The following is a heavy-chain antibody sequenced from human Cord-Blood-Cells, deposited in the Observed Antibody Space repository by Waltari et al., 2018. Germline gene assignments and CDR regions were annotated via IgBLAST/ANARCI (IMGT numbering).Heavy chain of an antibody. CDR1: GGYISSSSYY. V-gene: IGHV4-39*01. CDR2: IYYSGST. D-gene: IGHD6-13*01. Sequence: QLQLQESGPGLVKPSETLSPTCTVSGGYISSSSYYWGWIRQPPGKGLEWIRSIYYSGSTYYNPSRKSRFTISVDTSKNQFSLKRSSLTAADTAVYYWARRSIAAAGTDYWGQGTLVTVSS. CDR3: ARRSIAAAGTDY. J-gene: IGHJ4*02.